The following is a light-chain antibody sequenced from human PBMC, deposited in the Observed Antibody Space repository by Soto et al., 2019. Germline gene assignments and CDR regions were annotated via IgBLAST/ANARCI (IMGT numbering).Light chain of an antibody. J-gene: IGLJ1*01. CDR2: SND. V-gene: IGLV1-44*01. CDR3: AAWDDSLNGYA. CDR1: SSNIGINV. Sequence: QSVLTQPPSASGTPGQRVTISCSGSSSNIGINVLSWYQQLPGAAPKLLIYSNDQRPSGVPDRFSGSKSGTSASLAISGLQSEDEADYYCAAWDDSLNGYAFGPGTTLTVL.